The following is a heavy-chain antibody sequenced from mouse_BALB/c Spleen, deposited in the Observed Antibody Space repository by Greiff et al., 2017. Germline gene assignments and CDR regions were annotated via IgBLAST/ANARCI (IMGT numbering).Heavy chain of an antibody. D-gene: IGHD2-10*02. CDR3: ARSGYGNYVSYWYFDV. Sequence: VQLQQSGPELVKPGASVKISCKASGYSFTSYYIHWVKQRPGQGLEWIGWIFPGSGNTKYNEKFKGKATLTADTSSSTAYMQLSSLTSEDSAVYFCARSGYGNYVSYWYFDVWGAGTTVTVSS. CDR2: IFPGSGNT. V-gene: IGHV1-66*01. CDR1: GYSFTSYY. J-gene: IGHJ1*01.